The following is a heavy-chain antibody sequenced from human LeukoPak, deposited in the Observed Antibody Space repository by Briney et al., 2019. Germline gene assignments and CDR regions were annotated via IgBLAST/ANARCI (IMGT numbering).Heavy chain of an antibody. D-gene: IGHD6-19*01. V-gene: IGHV3-7*01. J-gene: IGHJ4*02. CDR1: GFTFSSYW. CDR2: IKQDGSVE. CDR3: ARDSGEDSGWHTYPSY. Sequence: GGSLRLSCAASGFTFSSYWMTWVRQAPGKRLEWVASIKQDGSVEYYVDSVKGRFTISRDNAKNSLFLQMNSLRAEDTAVYYCARDSGEDSGWHTYPSYWGQGTLLTVSS.